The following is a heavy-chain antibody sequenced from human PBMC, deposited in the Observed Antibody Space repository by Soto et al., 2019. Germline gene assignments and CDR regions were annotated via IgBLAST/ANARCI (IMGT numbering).Heavy chain of an antibody. CDR3: ARYAFGTYFYDY. D-gene: IGHD2-2*01. J-gene: IGHJ4*02. CDR1: GFAFSNHW. CDR2: IRQDGYEK. V-gene: IGHV3-7*05. Sequence: GGSLRLSCAASGFAFSNHWMSWVRQAPGKGLEWVANIRQDGYEKYHVESVKGRFTISRDNAQATLYLQMNSLRGEDTAVYYCARYAFGTYFYDYWGQGTGVTVSS.